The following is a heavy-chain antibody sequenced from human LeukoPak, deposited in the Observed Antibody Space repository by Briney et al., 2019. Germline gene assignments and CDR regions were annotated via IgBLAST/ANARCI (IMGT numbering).Heavy chain of an antibody. CDR1: GFGFTFNTYA. CDR3: VNPPGYCSSTSCPGIDY. D-gene: IGHD2-2*01. Sequence: GGSLRLSCSVSGFGFTFNTYAMHWVRQAPGKGLEYVAAISCNGGSTDYADSVKGRFTISRDNFKNTLYLQMSSLRAEDTAVYYCVNPPGYCSSTSCPGIDYWGQGTLVTVSS. V-gene: IGHV3-64D*06. CDR2: ISCNGGST. J-gene: IGHJ4*02.